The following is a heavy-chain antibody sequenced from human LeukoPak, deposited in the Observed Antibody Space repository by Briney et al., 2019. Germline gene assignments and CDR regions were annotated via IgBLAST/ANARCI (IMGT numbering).Heavy chain of an antibody. J-gene: IGHJ6*03. CDR1: GGTFSSYA. CDR3: ASRGSGRLHYMDV. D-gene: IGHD3-10*01. Sequence: SVKVSCKASGGTFSSYAISWVRQAPGQGLEWMGGIIPIFGTANYAQKFQGRVTITADESTSTAYMELSSLRSEDTAVCYCASRGSGRLHYMDVWGKGTTVTISS. V-gene: IGHV1-69*01. CDR2: IIPIFGTA.